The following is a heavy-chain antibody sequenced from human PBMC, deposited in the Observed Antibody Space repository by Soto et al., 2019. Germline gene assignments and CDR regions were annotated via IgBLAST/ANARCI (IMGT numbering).Heavy chain of an antibody. CDR1: GGSISSYY. J-gene: IGHJ5*02. CDR2: IYYSGST. D-gene: IGHD3-22*01. CDR3: ARDGLRYYYDSSGWFDP. Sequence: SETLSLTCTVSGGSISSYYWSWIRQPPGKGLEWIGYIYYSGSTNYNPSLKSRVTISVDTSKNQFSLKLSSVTAADTAVYYCARDGLRYYYDSSGWFDPWGQGTLVTVSS. V-gene: IGHV4-59*01.